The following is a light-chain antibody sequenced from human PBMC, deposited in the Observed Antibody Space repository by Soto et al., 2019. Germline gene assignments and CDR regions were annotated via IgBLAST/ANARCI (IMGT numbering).Light chain of an antibody. Sequence: EIVMTQSPATLSVSPGERAILSCRASQSVSTKLAWYQQEPGQAPRLLIYGATTRATGTPARFSGSGSGIEFTLTISGLQSEDFAIYHCQQYNNWPLTFGQGTKVEIK. CDR1: QSVSTK. V-gene: IGKV3-15*01. J-gene: IGKJ1*01. CDR3: QQYNNWPLT. CDR2: GAT.